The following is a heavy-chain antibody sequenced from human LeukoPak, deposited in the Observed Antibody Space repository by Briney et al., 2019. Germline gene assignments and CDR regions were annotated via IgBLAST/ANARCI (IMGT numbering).Heavy chain of an antibody. D-gene: IGHD5-24*01. Sequence: KPSETLSLTCTVSGGSISSYYWSWIRQPPGKGLEWIGYIYYSGSTNYNPPLKSRVTISVDTSKNQFSLKPSSVTAADTAVYYCARQRGYKSKSFDYWGQGTLVTVSS. CDR1: GGSISSYY. CDR3: ARQRGYKSKSFDY. CDR2: IYYSGST. V-gene: IGHV4-59*08. J-gene: IGHJ4*02.